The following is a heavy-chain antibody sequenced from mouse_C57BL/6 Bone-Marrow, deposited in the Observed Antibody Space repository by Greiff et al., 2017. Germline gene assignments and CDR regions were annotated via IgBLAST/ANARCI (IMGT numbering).Heavy chain of an antibody. CDR2: SRNKANDYTT. CDR1: GFTFSDFY. CDR3: ARDAGLMYWYFDV. V-gene: IGHV7-1*01. Sequence: EVKLVESGGGLVQSGRSLRLSCATSGFTFSDFYMEWVRQAPGKGLEWIAASRNKANDYTTEYSASVKGRFIVSRDTSQSILYLQMNALRAEDTAIYCCARDAGLMYWYFDVWGTGTTVTVSS. J-gene: IGHJ1*03.